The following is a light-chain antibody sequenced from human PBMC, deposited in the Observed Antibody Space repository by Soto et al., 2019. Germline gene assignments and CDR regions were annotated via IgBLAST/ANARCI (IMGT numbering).Light chain of an antibody. J-gene: IGLJ1*01. CDR1: SSNIGAGYD. CDR2: EVT. Sequence: QSVLTQPPSVSGAPGQRVTISCTGSSSNIGAGYDVHWYQVHPGRAPKLIISEVTVRPSGVSHRFSGSKSGNSASLTISGLQAEDGADYYCTSYTTTNTPYVFGSGTKGTVL. V-gene: IGLV1-40*01. CDR3: TSYTTTNTPYV.